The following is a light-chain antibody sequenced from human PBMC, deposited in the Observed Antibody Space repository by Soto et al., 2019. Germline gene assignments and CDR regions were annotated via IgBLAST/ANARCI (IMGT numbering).Light chain of an antibody. CDR1: QSVSSN. J-gene: IGKJ3*01. Sequence: EIVMTQSPATLSVSPGERATLSCRASQSVSSNLAWYKQKPGQAPRLPIYDASTRATGIPARFSGSGSGTEFTLTISSLVSADFEVYYCQQYNNWPVTFGHATKVDIK. CDR2: DAS. V-gene: IGKV3-15*01. CDR3: QQYNNWPVT.